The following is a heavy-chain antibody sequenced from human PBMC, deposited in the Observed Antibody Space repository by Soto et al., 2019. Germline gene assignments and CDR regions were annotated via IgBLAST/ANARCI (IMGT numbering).Heavy chain of an antibody. D-gene: IGHD2-21*02. V-gene: IGHV1-46*01. J-gene: IGHJ5*02. CDR3: ARDVTAVNWFDP. CDR1: GYTFTSYY. CDR2: INPSGGST. Sequence: ASVKVSCKASGYTFTSYYMHWVQQAPGQGLEWMGIINPSGGSTSYAQKFQGRVTMTRDTSTSTVYMELSSLRSEDTAVYYCARDVTAVNWFDPWGQGTLVTVSS.